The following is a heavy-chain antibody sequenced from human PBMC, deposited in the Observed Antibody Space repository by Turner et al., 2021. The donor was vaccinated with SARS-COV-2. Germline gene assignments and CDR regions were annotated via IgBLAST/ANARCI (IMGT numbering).Heavy chain of an antibody. J-gene: IGHJ4*02. CDR3: ESALPAPGGDPGRLDY. CDR2: INPSDGST. V-gene: IGHV1-46*01. Sequence: VHLVHFGADVEKPGAAVKGSCQAPGYTFTSFSLHCVRQAPGQGFEWMGIINPSDGSTNYAQKFQGRVNMTSDTSTSTVYMELKSMRSEDTAMYDCESALPAPGGDPGRLDYWGQGALVTVSS. CDR1: GYTFTSFS. D-gene: IGHD2-21*01.